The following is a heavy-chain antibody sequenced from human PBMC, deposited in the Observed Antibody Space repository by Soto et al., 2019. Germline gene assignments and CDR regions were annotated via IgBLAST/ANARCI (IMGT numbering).Heavy chain of an antibody. V-gene: IGHV4-31*03. CDR1: GGSISSGGYY. Sequence: QVQLQESGPGLVKPSQTLSLTCTVSGGSISSGGYYWSWIRQHPGKGLVWIGYIYYSGGTYYNPSLKSRVTISVDTYKNQFSLKLSSVTAADTAVYYCAGIYSGSPGGTLRYWGQGTLVTVSS. D-gene: IGHD1-26*01. CDR2: IYYSGGT. J-gene: IGHJ4*02. CDR3: AGIYSGSPGGTLRY.